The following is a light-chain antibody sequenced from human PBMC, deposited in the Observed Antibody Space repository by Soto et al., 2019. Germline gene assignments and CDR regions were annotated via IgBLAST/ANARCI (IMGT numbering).Light chain of an antibody. CDR2: DVS. J-gene: IGLJ1*01. CDR1: NSDVGGYIY. CDR3: CSYSGNYTYV. Sequence: QSVLTQPRSVSGSPGQSVTISCTGTNSDVGGYIYVSWYQQHPGKAPKLMMFDVSKRPSGVPDRFSGSKSDNTASLTISGRQAADEADYYCCSYSGNYTYVFGTGTKLTVL. V-gene: IGLV2-11*01.